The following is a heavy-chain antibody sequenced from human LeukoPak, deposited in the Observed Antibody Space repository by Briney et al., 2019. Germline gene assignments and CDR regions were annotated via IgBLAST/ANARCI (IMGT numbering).Heavy chain of an antibody. CDR3: AEFDDSDSSGYCSKVLNAFDI. D-gene: IGHD3-22*01. CDR1: GFTFRSYA. V-gene: IGHV3-23*01. Sequence: GGSLRLSCGASGFTFRSYAMSWVRHAPGKGLEWVSPISGSGGSTYYADSVKGRFTTSRDNTKNTLYLQMNSLRAEDTAVYYCAEFDDSDSSGYCSKVLNAFDIWGQGTMVTVSS. CDR2: ISGSGGST. J-gene: IGHJ3*02.